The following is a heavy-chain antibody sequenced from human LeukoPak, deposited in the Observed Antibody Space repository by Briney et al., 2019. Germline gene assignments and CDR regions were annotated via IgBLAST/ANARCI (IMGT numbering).Heavy chain of an antibody. CDR3: ARGGFDY. J-gene: IGHJ4*02. CDR2: IKQDGSEK. CDR1: GCTFSSYW. Sequence: PGGSLRLSCAASGCTFSSYWMSWVRQAPGKGLEWVANIKQDGSEKYYVDSVKGRFTISRDNAKNSLYLQMNSLRAEDTAVYYCARGGFDYWGQGTLVTVSS. V-gene: IGHV3-7*01.